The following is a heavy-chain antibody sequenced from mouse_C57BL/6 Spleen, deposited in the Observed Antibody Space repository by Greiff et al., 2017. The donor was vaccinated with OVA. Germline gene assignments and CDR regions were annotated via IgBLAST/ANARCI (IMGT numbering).Heavy chain of an antibody. Sequence: VQLQQSGPELVKPGASVKLSCKASGYTFTSYDINWVKQRPGQGLEWIGWIYPRDGSTKYNEKFKGKATLTVDTSSSTAYMELHSLTSEDSAVYFCARRRGDYYSHYYAMDYWGQGTSVTVSS. D-gene: IGHD2-4*01. CDR3: ARRRGDYYSHYYAMDY. CDR1: GYTFTSYD. J-gene: IGHJ4*01. V-gene: IGHV1-85*01. CDR2: IYPRDGST.